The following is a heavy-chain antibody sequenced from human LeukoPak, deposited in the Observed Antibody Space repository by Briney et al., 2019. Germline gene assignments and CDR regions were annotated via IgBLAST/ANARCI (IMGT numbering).Heavy chain of an antibody. J-gene: IGHJ3*02. CDR2: IYYSGST. V-gene: IGHV4-59*12. CDR3: ARDMGRWGAFDI. D-gene: IGHD3-16*01. CDR1: GGSISSYY. Sequence: ASETLSLTCTVSGGSISSYYWSWIRQPPGKGLEWIGYIYYSGSTNYNPSLKSRVTISVDTSKNQFSLKLSSVTAADTAVYYCARDMGRWGAFDIWGQGTMVTVSS.